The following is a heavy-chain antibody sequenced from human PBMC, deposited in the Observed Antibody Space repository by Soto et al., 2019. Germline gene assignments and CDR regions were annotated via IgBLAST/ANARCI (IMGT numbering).Heavy chain of an antibody. J-gene: IGHJ4*02. Sequence: QVQLQESGPGLVKPSGTLSLTCAVSGGSISSSNWWSWVRQPPGKGLQWIGEIYHSGSTNYIPSLKSRVTXQXNKSRNQFSLKRSSVTAADTAVYYCARRWGEGRVDYWGQGTLVTVSS. V-gene: IGHV4-4*02. CDR3: ARRWGEGRVDY. D-gene: IGHD3-10*01. CDR2: IYHSGST. CDR1: GGSISSSNW.